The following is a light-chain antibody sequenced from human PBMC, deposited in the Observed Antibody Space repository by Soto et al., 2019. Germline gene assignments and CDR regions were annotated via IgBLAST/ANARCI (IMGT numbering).Light chain of an antibody. CDR3: QTWGPGIVV. Sequence: QPVLTQSPSASASLGASVKLTCTLSSGHSSYAIAWHQQQPEKRPRYLMKINSDGSHSKGDGIPDRFSGSSSGAERYHTISILQSEDEADYYCQTWGPGIVVFGGGTKVTVL. V-gene: IGLV4-69*01. J-gene: IGLJ2*01. CDR1: SGHSSYA. CDR2: INSDGSH.